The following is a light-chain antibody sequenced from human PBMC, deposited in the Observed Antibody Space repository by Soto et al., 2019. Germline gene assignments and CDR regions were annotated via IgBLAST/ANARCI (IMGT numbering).Light chain of an antibody. CDR2: GAS. Sequence: IVMTQSPDSLSVSPGDRVTLSCSASQNIYNNLDWYRHKPGQAPRLLISGASTGATGVPVRISGSGSGIEFTLTINTLQSEDSAIYYCQKYYSWPVTFGGGPKVEI. J-gene: IGKJ4*01. V-gene: IGKV3-15*01. CDR3: QKYYSWPVT. CDR1: QNIYNN.